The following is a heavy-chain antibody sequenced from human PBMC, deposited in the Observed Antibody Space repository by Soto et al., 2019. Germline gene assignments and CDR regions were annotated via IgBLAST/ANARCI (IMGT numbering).Heavy chain of an antibody. CDR2: IGTAGDT. CDR3: AREPRYCSGGSCYPRRNGMDV. J-gene: IGHJ6*02. V-gene: IGHV3-13*01. D-gene: IGHD2-15*01. Sequence: PGGSLRLSVAASGFTFSSYDMHWVRQATGKGLEWVSAIGTAGDTYYPGSVKGRFTISRENAKNSLYLQMNSLRAGDTAVYYCAREPRYCSGGSCYPRRNGMDVWGQGTTVTVSS. CDR1: GFTFSSYD.